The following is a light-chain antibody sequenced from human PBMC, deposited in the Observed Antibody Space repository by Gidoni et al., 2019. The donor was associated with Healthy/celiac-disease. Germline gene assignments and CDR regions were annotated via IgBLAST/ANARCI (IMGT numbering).Light chain of an antibody. J-gene: IGKJ1*01. V-gene: IGKV2-28*01. CDR3: MQALQSLRT. CDR1: QSLLHSNGYNY. Sequence: DIVRSQSPLSLPVTPGEPASISCRSSQSLLHSNGYNYLAWYLQKPEQSPQLLIYLGSNRASGVPDRFSGSGSGTDFTLNISRVEPEDVGVYYCMQALQSLRTFGQGTKVEIK. CDR2: LGS.